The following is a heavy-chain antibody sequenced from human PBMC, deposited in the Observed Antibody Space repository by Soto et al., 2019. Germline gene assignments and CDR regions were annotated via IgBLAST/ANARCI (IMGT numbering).Heavy chain of an antibody. Sequence: QVQLVQSGADVKKPGASVKVSCKASGYNFTSYGISWVRQAPGQGLEWMGWISPHNDRTKYARRFQDRVTMTTETPTSTVYMELGSLRSDDTAVYYCARDLYYSSGRYFDHDAVAIWGQGTVVTVSS. J-gene: IGHJ3*02. CDR3: ARDLYYSSGRYFDHDAVAI. CDR1: GYNFTSYG. V-gene: IGHV1-18*01. D-gene: IGHD6-19*01. CDR2: ISPHNDRT.